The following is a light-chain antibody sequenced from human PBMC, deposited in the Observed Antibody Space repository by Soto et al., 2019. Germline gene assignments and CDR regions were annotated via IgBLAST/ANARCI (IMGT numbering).Light chain of an antibody. CDR3: QQYNNWPPWT. J-gene: IGKJ1*01. Sequence: EIVMTHSPATLSVSPGERATLSWSASQSVSNKLAWYQQKPGQAPRLLIYDASTRATGIPARFSGSGSGTEFTLIISSLQSEDFAVYYCQQYNNWPPWTFGHGTKVDI. V-gene: IGKV3-15*01. CDR2: DAS. CDR1: QSVSNK.